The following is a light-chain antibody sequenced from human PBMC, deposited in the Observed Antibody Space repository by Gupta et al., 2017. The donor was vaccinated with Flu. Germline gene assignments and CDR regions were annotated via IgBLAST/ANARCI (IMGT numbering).Light chain of an antibody. V-gene: IGKV1-12*01. CDR2: GAS. J-gene: IGKJ5*01. CDR1: RVSSRC. Sequence: SCVCASGGNRALIGGAGRRVSSRCLAWYQQIPGKAPRLLIYGASRRETGVPARFSGSGSGTDFTLAISRLQPEDFAMYYCQQDESCQITFGQGTRLEIK. CDR3: QQDESCQIT.